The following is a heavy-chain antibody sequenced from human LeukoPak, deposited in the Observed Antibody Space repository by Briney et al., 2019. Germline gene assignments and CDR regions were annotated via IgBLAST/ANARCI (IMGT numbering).Heavy chain of an antibody. J-gene: IGHJ4*02. Sequence: PSETLSLTCAVSGYSISSGYYWGWIRPPPGKGLEWIGSIYHSGSTYYNPSLKSRVTISVDTSKNQFSLKLSSVTAADTAVYYCANQQLWFDYWGQGTPVTVSS. CDR2: IYHSGST. D-gene: IGHD5-18*01. CDR1: GYSISSGYY. V-gene: IGHV4-38-2*01. CDR3: ANQQLWFDY.